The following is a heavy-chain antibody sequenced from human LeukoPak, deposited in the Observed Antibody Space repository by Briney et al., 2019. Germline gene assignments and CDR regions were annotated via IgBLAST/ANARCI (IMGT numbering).Heavy chain of an antibody. J-gene: IGHJ4*02. D-gene: IGHD2-15*01. CDR2: ISYDGSNK. V-gene: IGHV3-30-3*01. Sequence: PGRSLRLSCAASGFTFSSYAMHWVRQAPGKGLEWVAVISYDGSNKYYADSVKGRFTISRDKSKNTLYLQMNSLRAEDTAVYYCATEVVVAATGGYYFDYWGQGTLVTVSS. CDR3: ATEVVVAATGGYYFDY. CDR1: GFTFSSYA.